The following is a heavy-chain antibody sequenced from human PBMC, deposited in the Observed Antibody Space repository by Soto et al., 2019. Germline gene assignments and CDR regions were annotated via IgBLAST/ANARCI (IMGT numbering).Heavy chain of an antibody. J-gene: IGHJ3*01. Sequence: QVQVQESGPGLVKPSETLSLTCSVSGGSIRSYDWHWIRQSAGKGPEWIGRISISGATNYNPSLNSRVTMLLDSSKNQFSRIMDAVTAADTAVYFCASLYSNSWPLDFWGQGTLVSVSS. V-gene: IGHV4-4*07. CDR3: ASLYSNSWPLDF. CDR1: GGSIRSYD. D-gene: IGHD5-12*01. CDR2: ISISGAT.